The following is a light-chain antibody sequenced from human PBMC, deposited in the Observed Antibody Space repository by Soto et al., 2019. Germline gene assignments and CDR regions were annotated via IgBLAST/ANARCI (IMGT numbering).Light chain of an antibody. V-gene: IGKV3-20*01. Sequence: EIVLTQSPGTLSLSPGDGATLSCRASQSVSSSYLAWYQQKPGQAPGLLIYGASNRATGIPDRFSGSGSGTDFTLTISRLEPEDFAVYYCQQYAGSPGTFGQGTKVEIQ. J-gene: IGKJ1*01. CDR2: GAS. CDR1: QSVSSSY. CDR3: QQYAGSPGT.